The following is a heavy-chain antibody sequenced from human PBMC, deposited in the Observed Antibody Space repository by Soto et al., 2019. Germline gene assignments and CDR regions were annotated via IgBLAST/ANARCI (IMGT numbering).Heavy chain of an antibody. J-gene: IGHJ6*02. V-gene: IGHV3-30-3*01. Sequence: QVQLVESGGGVVQPGRSLRLSCAASGFTFSSYAMHWVRQAPGKGLEWVAVISYDGSNKYYADSVKGRFTISRDNSKNTLYLQMNSLGAEDTAVYYCARDGNGDYVYYYYGMDVWGQGTTVTVSS. D-gene: IGHD4-17*01. CDR3: ARDGNGDYVYYYYGMDV. CDR1: GFTFSSYA. CDR2: ISYDGSNK.